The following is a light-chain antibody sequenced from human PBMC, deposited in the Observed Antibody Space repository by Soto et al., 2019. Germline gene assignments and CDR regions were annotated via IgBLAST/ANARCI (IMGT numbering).Light chain of an antibody. J-gene: IGKJ4*01. Sequence: EIVLTQSPVTLSLSPGERATLSCRASQSVRSYLAWYQQKPGQAPRLLIYDAFKRATGIPARFSGSGSGTDFTLTISSLEPEDFAVYYCKKRSNWPSTLGGGTKVEIK. CDR2: DAF. CDR3: KKRSNWPST. V-gene: IGKV3-11*01. CDR1: QSVRSY.